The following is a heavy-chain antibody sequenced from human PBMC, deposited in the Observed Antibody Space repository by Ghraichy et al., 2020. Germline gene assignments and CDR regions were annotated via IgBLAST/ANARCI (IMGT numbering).Heavy chain of an antibody. CDR2: ISTSSSHM. V-gene: IGHV3-21*01. CDR1: GFTFSNYS. CDR3: TTMRVGATPDF. J-gene: IGHJ4*02. D-gene: IGHD1-26*01. Sequence: GGSLRLSCAASGFTFSNYSMSWVRQAPGKGLEWVSSISTSSSHMYYADSVKGRFTISRDNAKNSVYLQMNSLRAEDTAVYYCTTMRVGATPDFWGQGTLVTVSS.